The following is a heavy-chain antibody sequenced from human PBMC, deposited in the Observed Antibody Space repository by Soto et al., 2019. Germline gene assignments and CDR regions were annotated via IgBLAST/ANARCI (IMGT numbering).Heavy chain of an antibody. CDR1: GYSFTSYW. V-gene: IGHV5-10-1*01. CDR2: IDPSDSYT. D-gene: IGHD1-26*01. Sequence: GASRKISCKGSGYSFTSYWISWVRQMPGKGLEWMGRIDPSDSYTNYSPSFQGHVTISADKSISTAYLQWSSLGASDTAMYYGARGGGASHYGWGGWGQGTTGIVAS. CDR3: ARGGGASHYGWGG. J-gene: IGHJ6*02.